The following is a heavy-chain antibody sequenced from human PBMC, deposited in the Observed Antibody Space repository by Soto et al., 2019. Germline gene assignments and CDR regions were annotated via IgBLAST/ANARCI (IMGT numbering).Heavy chain of an antibody. V-gene: IGHV3-13*01. CDR2: IAISGDT. CDR3: ARERGTTGIWYFDL. Sequence: EVQLVESGGGLVQPGGSLRLSCAASGFTFSDYDIHWVRQAAGKGLEWVAGIAISGDTNYAGSVTGRFTISRENARNSVYLQMNSLRAGDTDVYYCARERGTTGIWYFDLWGRGTLVTVSS. D-gene: IGHD1-7*01. J-gene: IGHJ2*01. CDR1: GFTFSDYD.